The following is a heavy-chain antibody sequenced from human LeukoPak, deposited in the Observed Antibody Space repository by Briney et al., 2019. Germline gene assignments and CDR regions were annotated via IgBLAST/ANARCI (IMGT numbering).Heavy chain of an antibody. CDR3: AKVDYYGSGSYLFYYYMDV. J-gene: IGHJ6*03. CDR2: IIPIFGTT. D-gene: IGHD3-10*01. Sequence: SVKVSCKASGGTFSSYAISWVRQAPGQGLEWMGGIIPIFGTTNYAQKFQGRVTITTDESTSTAYMELSSLRSEDTAVYYCAKVDYYGSGSYLFYYYMDVWGKGTTVTVSS. CDR1: GGTFSSYA. V-gene: IGHV1-69*05.